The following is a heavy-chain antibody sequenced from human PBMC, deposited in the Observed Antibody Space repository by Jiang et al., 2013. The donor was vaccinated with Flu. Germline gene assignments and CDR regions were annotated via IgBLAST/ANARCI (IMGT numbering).Heavy chain of an antibody. Sequence: GGPLRLSCAASGFTFSSYSMNWVRQAPGKGLEWVSSISSSSSYIYYADSVKGRFTISRDNAKNSLYLQMNSLRAEDTAVYYCARDYNRYRSVSSTSQYYFDYWGQGTLVTVSS. V-gene: IGHV3-21*01. J-gene: IGHJ4*02. CDR2: ISSSSSYI. D-gene: IGHD2-2*01. CDR1: GFTFSSYS. CDR3: ARDYNRYRSVSSTSQYYFDY.